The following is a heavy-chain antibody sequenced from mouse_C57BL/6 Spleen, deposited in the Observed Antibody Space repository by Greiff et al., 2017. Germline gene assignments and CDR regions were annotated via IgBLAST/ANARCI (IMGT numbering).Heavy chain of an antibody. CDR2: IYPGDGDT. Sequence: QVQLKESGPELVKPGASVKLSCKASGYAFSSSWMHWVKQRPGKGLEWIGRIYPGDGDTNYNGKFKGKATLTADKASSTAYMQLSSLTSEDSAVYFCARWIYYGYDDQAYWGQGTLVTVSA. CDR1: GYAFSSSW. CDR3: ARWIYYGYDDQAY. J-gene: IGHJ3*01. D-gene: IGHD2-2*01. V-gene: IGHV1-82*01.